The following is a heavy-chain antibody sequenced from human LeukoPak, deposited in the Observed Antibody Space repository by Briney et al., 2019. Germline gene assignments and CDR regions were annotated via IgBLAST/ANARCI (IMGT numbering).Heavy chain of an antibody. Sequence: GESLKISCKASGYSFTQYWIGWVRQVPGKGLELMGIIYPDGSDTKYSPSFEGQVTFSADKSIKTAYLQWSSLKASDSAIYYCAKLRLSAAVASFSDHWGQGTLVTVSS. J-gene: IGHJ5*02. CDR1: GYSFTQYW. D-gene: IGHD2-15*01. CDR2: IYPDGSDT. CDR3: AKLRLSAAVASFSDH. V-gene: IGHV5-51*01.